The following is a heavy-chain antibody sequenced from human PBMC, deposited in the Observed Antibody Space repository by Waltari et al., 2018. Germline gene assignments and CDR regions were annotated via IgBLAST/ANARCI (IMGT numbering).Heavy chain of an antibody. V-gene: IGHV1-3*01. Sequence: QVQLVQSGAEVKKPGASVKVSCKASGYTFTSYAMHWVRQAPGQRLEWMGWINAGNGNSKYSQKFQGRVTITRDTSASTAYMELSSLRSEDTAVYYCARSQTLIKYYYGSGSYLGAPFDYWGQGTLVTVSS. CDR3: ARSQTLIKYYYGSGSYLGAPFDY. D-gene: IGHD3-10*01. CDR2: INAGNGNS. CDR1: GYTFTSYA. J-gene: IGHJ4*02.